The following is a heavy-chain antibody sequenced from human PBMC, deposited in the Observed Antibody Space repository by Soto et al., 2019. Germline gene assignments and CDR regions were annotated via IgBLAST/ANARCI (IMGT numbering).Heavy chain of an antibody. CDR1: GGSISSGGYY. J-gene: IGHJ5*02. Sequence: SETLSLTCTVSGGSISSGGYYWSWIRQHPGKGLEWIGYIYYSGSTYYNPSLKSRVTISVDTSKNQFSLKLSSVTAADTAVYYCARLVYYDFWSGYSGGFDPWGQGTLVTVS. V-gene: IGHV4-31*03. CDR3: ARLVYYDFWSGYSGGFDP. CDR2: IYYSGST. D-gene: IGHD3-3*01.